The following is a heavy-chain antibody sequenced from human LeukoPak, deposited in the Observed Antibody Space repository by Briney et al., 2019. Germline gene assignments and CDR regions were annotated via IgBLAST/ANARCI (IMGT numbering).Heavy chain of an antibody. CDR2: INPSSGDT. CDR1: VYTFTGYY. CDR3: ARDLHDYGGNSGFDS. J-gene: IGHJ4*02. D-gene: IGHD4-23*01. Sequence: PSVKVSCKASVYTFTGYYMHWVRQAPGQGLEWMGWINPSSGDTNYAQRFQGRVTMTRDTSITTAYMELSWLKSDDTAIYYCARDLHDYGGNSGFDSWGQGTLVLVSS. V-gene: IGHV1-2*02.